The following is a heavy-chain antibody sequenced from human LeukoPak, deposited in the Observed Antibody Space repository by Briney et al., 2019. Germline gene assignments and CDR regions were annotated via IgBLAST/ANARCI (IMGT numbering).Heavy chain of an antibody. CDR2: ISGSGGST. V-gene: IGHV3-23*01. D-gene: IGHD6-19*01. CDR3: AKADSSGWYIAYFDY. CDR1: GFTFSSYA. J-gene: IGHJ4*02. Sequence: PGGSLRLSCAASGFTFSSYAMSWLRQAPGKGLEWVSAISGSGGSTYYADSVKGRFTISRDNSKNTLYLQMNSLRAEDTAVYYCAKADSSGWYIAYFDYWGQGTLVTVSS.